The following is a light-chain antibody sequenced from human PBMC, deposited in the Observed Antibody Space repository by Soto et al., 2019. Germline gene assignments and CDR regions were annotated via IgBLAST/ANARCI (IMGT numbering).Light chain of an antibody. CDR3: QHYGSSPPIT. J-gene: IGKJ5*01. CDR1: QSVSSSY. Sequence: EIVLTQSPGTLSLSPGERATLSCRASQSVSSSYLAWYQQKPGQAPRLLIHGASSRASDIPDRFTGSGSGTDFTLTISRLEPEDFAVYYCQHYGSSPPITFGQGTRLDIK. V-gene: IGKV3-20*01. CDR2: GAS.